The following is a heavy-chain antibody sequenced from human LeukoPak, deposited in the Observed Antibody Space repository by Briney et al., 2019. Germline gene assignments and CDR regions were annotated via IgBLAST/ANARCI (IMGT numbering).Heavy chain of an antibody. D-gene: IGHD4-17*01. CDR1: GFTFGDYA. J-gene: IGHJ4*02. CDR2: INKDGGEK. V-gene: IGHV3-7*03. CDR3: ANEIRPNDY. Sequence: PGGSLRLSCTASGFTFGDYALSWVRQAPGKGLEWVANINKDGGEKYYVDSVKGRFTISRDNARNSLYLQMNSLRADDTAVYYCANEIRPNDYWGQGTLVTVSS.